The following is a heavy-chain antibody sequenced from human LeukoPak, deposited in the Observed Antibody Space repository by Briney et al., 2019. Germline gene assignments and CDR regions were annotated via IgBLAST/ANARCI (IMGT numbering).Heavy chain of an antibody. J-gene: IGHJ6*03. Sequence: QSSETLSLTCTVSGGSISSYYWSWIRQPPGKGLEWIGYIYYSGSTNYNPSLKSRVTISVDTSKNQFSLKLSSVTAADTAVYYCARSHRGYYYDSSGYYQDYYYYMDVWGKGTTVTVSS. CDR1: GGSISSYY. CDR2: IYYSGST. CDR3: ARSHRGYYYDSSGYYQDYYYYMDV. V-gene: IGHV4-59*12. D-gene: IGHD3-22*01.